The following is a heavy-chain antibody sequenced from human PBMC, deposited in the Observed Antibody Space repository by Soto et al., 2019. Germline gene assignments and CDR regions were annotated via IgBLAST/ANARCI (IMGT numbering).Heavy chain of an antibody. J-gene: IGHJ4*02. CDR2: ISYDGTNK. D-gene: IGHD3-22*01. CDR1: GFTFTNYA. V-gene: IGHV3-30*18. Sequence: QPGGSLRLSCAASGFTFTNYAMHWVRQAPGKGLEWVAVISYDGTNKYYADFVEGRFTISRDNSRNTLYLQMNGLRAEDTAVYYCAKAHYSDSSGCFDYWGQGTLVTVSS. CDR3: AKAHYSDSSGCFDY.